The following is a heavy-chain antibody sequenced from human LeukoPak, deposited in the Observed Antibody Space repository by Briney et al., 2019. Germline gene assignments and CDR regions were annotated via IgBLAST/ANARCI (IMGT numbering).Heavy chain of an antibody. CDR2: ISYSGSS. J-gene: IGHJ6*03. D-gene: IGHD3-10*01. V-gene: IGHV4-39*07. CDR3: ARMVYYYYYMDV. CDR1: GGSISSYY. Sequence: PSETLSLTRTVSGGSISSYYWGWIRQPPGKGLEWIGRISYSGSSYYNPSLKSRVTISLDTSKNQFSLRLTSVTAADTAVYYCARMVYYYYYMDVWGKGTTVTVSS.